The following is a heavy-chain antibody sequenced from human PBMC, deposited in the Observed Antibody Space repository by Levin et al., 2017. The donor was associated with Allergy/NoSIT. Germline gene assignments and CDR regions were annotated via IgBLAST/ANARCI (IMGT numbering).Heavy chain of an antibody. D-gene: IGHD5-18*01. V-gene: IGHV3-53*01. CDR1: GFTVCSDF. CDR2: IYSGGTT. CDR3: ARRGYSDGYAYFDY. Sequence: GGSLRLSCAASGFTVCSDFMTWVRQAPGKGLEWVSIIYSGGTTYYADSVKGRFTISRDSSKNTLYLQMNSLRAEDTAVYYCARRGYSDGYAYFDYWGQGTLVTVSS. J-gene: IGHJ4*02.